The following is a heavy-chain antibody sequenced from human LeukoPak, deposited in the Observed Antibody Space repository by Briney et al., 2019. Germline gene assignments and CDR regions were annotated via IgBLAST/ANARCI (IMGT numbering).Heavy chain of an antibody. CDR1: GYSFTSYW. CDR2: IYPGDSDT. CDR3: ARHLGPAAMAPIYYMDV. Sequence: GESLKISCKGSGYSFTSYWIGWVRQMPGKGLEWMGIIYPGDSDTRYSPSFQGQVTISADKSISTAYLQWSSLKASDTAMYYCARHLGPAAMAPIYYMDVWGKGTTVTVSS. V-gene: IGHV5-51*01. D-gene: IGHD2-2*01. J-gene: IGHJ6*03.